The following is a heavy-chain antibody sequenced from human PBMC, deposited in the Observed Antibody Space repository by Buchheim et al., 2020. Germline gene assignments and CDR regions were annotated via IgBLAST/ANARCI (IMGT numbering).Heavy chain of an antibody. CDR3: GRDAVAAAGAEDFDF. Sequence: HVQLMQSGAEVKKPGASVKVSCKASGYTFTSYYIHWVRQAPGQGLEWVALINPTDDYTEYAQRLQGRVTVTRDRSTNKVYMELSSLISEDTAMYYCGRDAVAAAGAEDFDFWGQGT. CDR1: GYTFTSYY. J-gene: IGHJ4*02. V-gene: IGHV1-46*03. CDR2: INPTDDYT. D-gene: IGHD6-13*01.